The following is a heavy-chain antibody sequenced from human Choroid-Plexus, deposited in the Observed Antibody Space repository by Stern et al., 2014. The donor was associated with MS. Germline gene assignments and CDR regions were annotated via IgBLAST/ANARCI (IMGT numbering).Heavy chain of an antibody. J-gene: IGHJ6*02. D-gene: IGHD6-19*01. V-gene: IGHV3-23*04. CDR2: ISGSGGNR. CDR3: TKGFTVTGTGYGVDV. CDR1: GFTFSDYD. Sequence: EVQLVQSGGNLVQPGGSLRLSCAPSGFTFSDYDMSWIRQAPGKGLEWISSISGSGGNRFYADSVKGRFTISRDNSKNPLDLQMNSLRAEDSALYYCTKGFTVTGTGYGVDVWGQGTTVTVSS.